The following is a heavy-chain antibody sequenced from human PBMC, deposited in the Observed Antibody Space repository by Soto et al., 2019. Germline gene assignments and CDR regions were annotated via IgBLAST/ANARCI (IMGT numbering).Heavy chain of an antibody. Sequence: QVQLVQSGAEVKKPGSSVKVSCKASGGTFSSYAISWVRQAPGQGLEWMGGIFPIFGTANYAQKFQGRVTITADKSTSTAYMELSSLRSEDTAVYYCARARITMIVVAREDDAFDIWGQGTMVTVSS. V-gene: IGHV1-69*06. J-gene: IGHJ3*02. CDR3: ARARITMIVVAREDDAFDI. CDR1: GGTFSSYA. D-gene: IGHD3-22*01. CDR2: IFPIFGTA.